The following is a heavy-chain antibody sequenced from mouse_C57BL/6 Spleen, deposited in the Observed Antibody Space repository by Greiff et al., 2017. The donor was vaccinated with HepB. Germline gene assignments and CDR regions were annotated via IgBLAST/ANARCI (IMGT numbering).Heavy chain of an antibody. J-gene: IGHJ2*01. CDR1: GYTFTSYW. CDR2: LDPSDSYT. Sequence: QVQLQQPGAELVKPGASVKLSCKASGYTFTSYWMQWVKQRPGQGLEWIGELDPSDSYTNYNQKFKGKATLTVDTSSSTAYMQLSSLTSEDSAVYYCARGIITTVRGYFDYWGQGTTLTVSS. CDR3: ARGIITTVRGYFDY. V-gene: IGHV1-50*01. D-gene: IGHD1-1*01.